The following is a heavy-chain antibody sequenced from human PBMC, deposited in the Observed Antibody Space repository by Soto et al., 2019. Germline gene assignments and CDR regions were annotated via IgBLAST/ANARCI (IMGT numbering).Heavy chain of an antibody. D-gene: IGHD2-15*01. Sequence: QVQLVESGGGVVQPGRSLRLSCAASGFTFSHYGMNWVRQAPGKGLEWVALISYDGSHKHYEDSVKGRFTISRDNSDNALYLQISSLTTEDTAVYYCAKGSVLGYCTGGSCYGDAFDIWGQGTIVTVSS. J-gene: IGHJ3*02. V-gene: IGHV3-30*18. CDR1: GFTFSHYG. CDR2: ISYDGSHK. CDR3: AKGSVLGYCTGGSCYGDAFDI.